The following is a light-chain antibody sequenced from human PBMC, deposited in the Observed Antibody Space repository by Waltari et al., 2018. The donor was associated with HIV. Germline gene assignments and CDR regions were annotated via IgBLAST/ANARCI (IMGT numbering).Light chain of an antibody. CDR3: QQYVISPPIT. Sequence: EIVLTQSPATLSLSPGDRATLSCGASQTVDNNYLAWYQQRPGLAPRLLIYGASTRATGIPDRFSGSGSGTDFTLTISGLEPEDFAVYYCQQYVISPPITFGQGTRLDIK. V-gene: IGKV3D-20*01. CDR1: QTVDNNY. J-gene: IGKJ5*01. CDR2: GAS.